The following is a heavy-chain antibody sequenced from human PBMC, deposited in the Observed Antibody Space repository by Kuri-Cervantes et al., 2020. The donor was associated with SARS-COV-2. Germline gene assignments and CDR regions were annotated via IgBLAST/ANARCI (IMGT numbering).Heavy chain of an antibody. CDR1: GFPFSSYA. CDR3: AKDHSSGVLYFDY. J-gene: IGHJ4*02. Sequence: GGSLRLSCSASGFPFSSYAMSWVRQAPGRGLEWVSAISGSGGSTYYADSVKGRFTISRDNSKNTLYLQMNSLRAEDTAVYYCAKDHSSGVLYFDYWGQGTLVTVSS. D-gene: IGHD6-19*01. CDR2: ISGSGGST. V-gene: IGHV3-23*01.